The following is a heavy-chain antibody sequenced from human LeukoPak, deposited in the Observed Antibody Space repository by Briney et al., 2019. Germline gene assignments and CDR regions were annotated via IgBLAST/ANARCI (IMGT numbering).Heavy chain of an antibody. Sequence: SGGSLRLSCAASGFTFSNAWMSWVRQAPGKGLEWVGRIKSKTFGGTTDYAAPVKGRFTISRDDSKNTLYLHMNTLKTEDTAIYYCTTLGAFDYWGQGTLVTVSS. V-gene: IGHV3-15*01. D-gene: IGHD3-16*01. J-gene: IGHJ4*02. CDR3: TTLGAFDY. CDR2: IKSKTFGGTT. CDR1: GFTFSNAW.